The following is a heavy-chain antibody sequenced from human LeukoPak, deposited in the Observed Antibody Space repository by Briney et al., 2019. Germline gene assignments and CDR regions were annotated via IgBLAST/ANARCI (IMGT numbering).Heavy chain of an antibody. CDR2: FNREDDEA. Sequence: ASVKVSCKVSGYTLTDFSMHWVRQAPGKGLEWMGDFNREDDEAIYAPHFQGRVTVTEDTSTDTAYMELSSLRSEDTAVYYCATLDSYYDNSGRPLVPDWGQGTLVTVSS. CDR1: GYTLTDFS. CDR3: ATLDSYYDNSGRPLVPD. D-gene: IGHD3-22*01. V-gene: IGHV1-24*01. J-gene: IGHJ4*02.